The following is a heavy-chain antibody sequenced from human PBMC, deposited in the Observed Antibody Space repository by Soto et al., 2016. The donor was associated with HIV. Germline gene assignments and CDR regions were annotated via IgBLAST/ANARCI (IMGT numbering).Heavy chain of an antibody. V-gene: IGHV4-59*13. J-gene: IGHJ4*02. CDR2: IYHSGYT. D-gene: IGHD3-22*01. CDR1: GVSISTFY. Sequence: QVQLQESGPGVVKPSETLSLTCTVSGVSISTFYWSWIRQPPRGGLEWIGYIYHSGYTNYSPSLKSRVTISLDTSKSQFSLRLNSVTAADMAVYYCARLTYYDSTGRFDYWGQGTWSPSPQ. CDR3: ARLTYYDSTGRFDY.